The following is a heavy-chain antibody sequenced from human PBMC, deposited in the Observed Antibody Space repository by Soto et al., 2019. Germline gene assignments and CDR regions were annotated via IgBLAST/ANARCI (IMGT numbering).Heavy chain of an antibody. CDR1: GYTLTELS. J-gene: IGHJ4*02. CDR2: FDPEDGET. CDR3: ATDIAVAGTGGCRY. Sequence: ASVKVSCKVSGYTLTELSLHCVRQAPGKGLEWMGGFDPEDGETIYAQKFQGRVTMTEDTSTDTAYMELSSLRSEDTAVYYCATDIAVAGTGGCRYWGQGTLVTVSS. D-gene: IGHD6-19*01. V-gene: IGHV1-24*01.